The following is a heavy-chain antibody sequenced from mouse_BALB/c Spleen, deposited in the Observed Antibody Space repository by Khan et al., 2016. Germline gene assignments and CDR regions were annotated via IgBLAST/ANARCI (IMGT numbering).Heavy chain of an antibody. CDR2: ISYSGST. D-gene: IGHD2-1*01. V-gene: IGHV3-2*02. CDR1: GYSITSDYA. J-gene: IGHJ2*01. Sequence: EVKLLESGPGLVKPSQSLSLTCTVTGYSITSDYAWNWIRQFPGNKLEWMGYISYSGSTSYNPSLKSRISITRDTSKNQFFLQLNSVTTEDTATYYCAKEDYGNLDFDYWGQGTTLTVSS. CDR3: AKEDYGNLDFDY.